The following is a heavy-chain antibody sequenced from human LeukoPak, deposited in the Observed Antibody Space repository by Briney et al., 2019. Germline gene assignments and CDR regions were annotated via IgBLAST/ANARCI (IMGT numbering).Heavy chain of an antibody. CDR3: AKRDYGSGSCDY. D-gene: IGHD3-10*01. CDR2: ISSSSSYI. J-gene: IGHJ4*02. CDR1: GFTFSSYS. V-gene: IGHV3-21*01. Sequence: GGSLRLSCAASGFTFSSYSMNWVRQAPGKGLEWVSSISSSSSYIYYADSVKGRFTISRDNAKNSLYLQMISLRAEDTAVYYCAKRDYGSGSCDYWGQGTLVTVSS.